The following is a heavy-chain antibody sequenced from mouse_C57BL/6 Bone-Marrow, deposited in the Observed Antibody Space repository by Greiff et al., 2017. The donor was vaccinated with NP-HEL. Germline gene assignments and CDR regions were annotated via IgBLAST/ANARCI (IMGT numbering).Heavy chain of an antibody. J-gene: IGHJ2*01. CDR3: ARREFTTVVATGYFDY. CDR1: GYTFTSYW. D-gene: IGHD1-1*01. CDR2: IDPSDSYT. V-gene: IGHV1-69*01. Sequence: VQLQQPGAELVMPGASVKLSCKASGYTFTSYWMHWVKQRPGQGLEWIGEIDPSDSYTNYNQKFKGKSTLTVDKSSSTAYMQLSSLTPEDSAVYYCARREFTTVVATGYFDYWGQGTTLTVSS.